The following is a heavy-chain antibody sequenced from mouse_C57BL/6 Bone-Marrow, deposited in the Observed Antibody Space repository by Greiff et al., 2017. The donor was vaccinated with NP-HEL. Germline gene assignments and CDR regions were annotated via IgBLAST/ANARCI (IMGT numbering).Heavy chain of an antibody. CDR1: GYTFTDYY. J-gene: IGHJ2*01. V-gene: IGHV1-26*01. CDR3: ARRNSPSLDY. Sequence: EVQLQQSGPELVKPGASVKISCRASGYTFTDYYMNWVKQSHGKSLEWIGDINPNNGGTSYNQKFKGKATLTVDKSSSTAYMELRSLTSEDSAVYYCARRNSPSLDYWGQGTTLTVSS. CDR2: INPNNGGT.